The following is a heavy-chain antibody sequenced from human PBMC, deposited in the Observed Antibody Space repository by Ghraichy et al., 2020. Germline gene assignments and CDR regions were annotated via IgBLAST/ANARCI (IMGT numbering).Heavy chain of an antibody. V-gene: IGHV4-59*01. CDR2: MFYSGST. CDR3: ARDSYYASGRVRLNGMDV. J-gene: IGHJ6*02. D-gene: IGHD3-10*01. Sequence: SQTLSLTCTVSDGSISDFCWSWVRQSPGKGLEWIGCMFYSGSTYYSPSLRSRVTISGDMSKNQFSLNMRSVTAADTAVYYCARDSYYASGRVRLNGMDVWGQGTTVTVSS. CDR1: DGSISDFC.